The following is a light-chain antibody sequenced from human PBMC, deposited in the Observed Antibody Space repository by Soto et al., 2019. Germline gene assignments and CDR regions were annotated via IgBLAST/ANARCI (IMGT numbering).Light chain of an antibody. Sequence: EIVLTQSPGTLSLSPGERATLSCRASQSVSSTYLAWYQQKPDQAPRLLIYGASSRATGIPDRFSGSGSGTDFTLTISRLEPEDFAVYYCQHYGRSLRTFGQGTKVDIK. CDR2: GAS. CDR1: QSVSSTY. V-gene: IGKV3-20*01. J-gene: IGKJ1*01. CDR3: QHYGRSLRT.